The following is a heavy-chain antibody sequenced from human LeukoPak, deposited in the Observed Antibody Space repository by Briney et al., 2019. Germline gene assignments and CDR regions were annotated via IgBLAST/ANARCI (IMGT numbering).Heavy chain of an antibody. J-gene: IGHJ4*02. CDR3: ARDGGAYDSSGYYVYFDY. V-gene: IGHV3-30*03. Sequence: GGSLRLSCAASGFTFSSFGMHWVRQAPGQGLEWVAVISFDGSNQYYADSVKGRFTIYKDNFKNTVYLQMNSLRAEETAVYYCARDGGAYDSSGYYVYFDYWGQGTLVTVSS. CDR1: GFTFSSFG. D-gene: IGHD3-22*01. CDR2: ISFDGSNQ.